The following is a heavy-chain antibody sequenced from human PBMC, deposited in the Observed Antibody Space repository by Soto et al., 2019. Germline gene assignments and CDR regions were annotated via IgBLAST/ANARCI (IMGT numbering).Heavy chain of an antibody. J-gene: IGHJ4*02. D-gene: IGHD6-19*01. V-gene: IGHV3-48*01. CDR1: GFTCSSYA. CDR2: IDSPSTTI. CDR3: ARGIAVADTGVF. Sequence: GGSLRLSCTASGFTCSSYAMNWVRQAPGKGLEWVSFIDSPSTTIYYADSVKGRFTISRDNAKNSLYLQMNNLRAEDTAVYYCARGIAVADTGVFWGQGTLVTVSS.